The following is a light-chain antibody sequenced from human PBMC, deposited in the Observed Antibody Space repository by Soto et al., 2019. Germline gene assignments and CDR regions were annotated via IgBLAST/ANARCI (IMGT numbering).Light chain of an antibody. CDR3: QQYGSSTRT. V-gene: IGKV3-20*01. J-gene: IGKJ5*01. CDR1: QSVSRY. CDR2: GAS. Sequence: DIVLTQSPATPSLSPGERATLSCRASQSVSRYLAWYQQKPGQAPRLIIYGASSRATGIPDRFSGSGSGTDFTLTISRLENEDFAVYYCQQYGSSTRTFGQGTRLEIK.